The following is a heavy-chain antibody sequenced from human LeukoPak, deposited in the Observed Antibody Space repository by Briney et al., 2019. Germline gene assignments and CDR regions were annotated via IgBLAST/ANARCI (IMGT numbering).Heavy chain of an antibody. CDR2: INHRGST. Sequence: PSQTLSLTCAVSGGSISSGGYSWSWIRQPPGKGLEWVGEINHRGSTNYNPSLKSRVTISVDTSKNQFSLKLSSVTAADTAVYYCARGNYDYFDYWGQGTLVTVSS. CDR3: ARGNYDYFDY. V-gene: IGHV4-30-2*01. CDR1: GGSISSGGYS. D-gene: IGHD1-7*01. J-gene: IGHJ4*02.